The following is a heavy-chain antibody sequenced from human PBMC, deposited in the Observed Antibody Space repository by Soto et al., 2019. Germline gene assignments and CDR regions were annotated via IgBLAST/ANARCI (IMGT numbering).Heavy chain of an antibody. CDR1: GFTFSSYA. Sequence: EVQLVESGGGLVQPGGSLRLSCAASGFTFSSYALHWVRQAPGKGLEFVSAINSNGGSTYYANSVKGRFTISRDNSKNTLYLQMGGLRAEDMSVYYCARARRDSGSSYYFDYWGQGTLVTVSS. CDR2: INSNGGST. J-gene: IGHJ4*02. V-gene: IGHV3-64*01. CDR3: ARARRDSGSSYYFDY. D-gene: IGHD5-12*01.